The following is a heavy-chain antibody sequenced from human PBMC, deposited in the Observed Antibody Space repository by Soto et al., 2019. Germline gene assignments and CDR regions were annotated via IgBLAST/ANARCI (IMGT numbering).Heavy chain of an antibody. Sequence: EVLLVESGGGLVQPGGSLRLSCAASGFTFRSYNMNWVRQAPGKGLEWISYISSSSSTIYYADSVKGRFTISRDNAKNSLYLQMSSLRAEDTAVYYCATTQRGWGQGTLVSVSS. CDR2: ISSSSSTI. J-gene: IGHJ4*02. V-gene: IGHV3-48*01. D-gene: IGHD2-2*01. CDR1: GFTFRSYN. CDR3: ATTQRG.